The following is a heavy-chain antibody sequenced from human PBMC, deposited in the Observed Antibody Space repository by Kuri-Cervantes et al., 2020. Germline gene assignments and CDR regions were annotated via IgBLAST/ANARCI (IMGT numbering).Heavy chain of an antibody. Sequence: GESLKISCAASGFTFSDYYMSWVRQAPGKGLEWVSAISGSGGSTYYADSVKGRFTISRDNSKNTLYLQMNSLRAEDTAVYYCAKVASTYYYDSSGYGTLDYWGQGTLVTVSS. CDR3: AKVASTYYYDSSGYGTLDY. D-gene: IGHD3-22*01. V-gene: IGHV3-23*01. J-gene: IGHJ4*02. CDR2: ISGSGGST. CDR1: GFTFSDYY.